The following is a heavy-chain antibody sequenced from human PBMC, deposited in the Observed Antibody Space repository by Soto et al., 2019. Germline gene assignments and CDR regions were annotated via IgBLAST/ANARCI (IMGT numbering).Heavy chain of an antibody. J-gene: IGHJ5*02. CDR2: INHSGST. D-gene: IGHD6-6*01. CDR1: GGSFSGYH. CDR3: ARVGSSSPGGTKYNWFDP. V-gene: IGHV4-34*01. Sequence: SETLSLTCAVYGGSFSGYHWSWIRQPPGKGLEWIGEINHSGSTNYNPSLKSRVTISVDTSKNQFSLKLSSVTAADTAVYYCARVGSSSPGGTKYNWFDPWGQGTLVTVSS.